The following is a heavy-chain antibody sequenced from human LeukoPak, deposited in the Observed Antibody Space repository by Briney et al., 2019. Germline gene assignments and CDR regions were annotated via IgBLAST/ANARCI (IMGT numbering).Heavy chain of an antibody. CDR3: ARDPSFGP. V-gene: IGHV1-3*01. Sequence: ASVKVSCKASGYTFTSYAMHWVRQAPGQRLEWMGWINAGIGNTKYSQKFQGRVTITRDTSASTAYMELSSLRSEDTAVYYCARDPSFGPWGQGTLVTVSS. CDR1: GYTFTSYA. CDR2: INAGIGNT. J-gene: IGHJ5*02.